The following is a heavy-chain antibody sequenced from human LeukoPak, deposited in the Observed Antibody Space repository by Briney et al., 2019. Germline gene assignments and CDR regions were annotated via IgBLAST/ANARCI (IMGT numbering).Heavy chain of an antibody. CDR1: GFTVSDNY. Sequence: GGSLRLSCAASGFTVSDNYMTWVRQAPGKGLEWVATITLDGSDSYYVDSVKGRFTVSRDNAKNSLYLQMNSLRVEDTAVFYCTTENWYVFENWGQGSLVTVSS. CDR3: TTENWYVFEN. V-gene: IGHV3-7*04. D-gene: IGHD1-1*01. J-gene: IGHJ4*02. CDR2: ITLDGSDS.